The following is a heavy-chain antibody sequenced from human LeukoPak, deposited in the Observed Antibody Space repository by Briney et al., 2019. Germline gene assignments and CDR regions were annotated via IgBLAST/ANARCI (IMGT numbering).Heavy chain of an antibody. CDR2: VNNDGSTT. V-gene: IGHV3-74*01. Sequence: GGSLRLSCAASGFTFSSYWMHWVRQAPGKGLVWASRVNNDGSTTSYADSVRGRFTISRDNTKNTLYLQMNSLRAEDTAVYFCLAAAGTIGWGQGTLVTVSS. CDR3: LAAAGTIG. CDR1: GFTFSSYW. J-gene: IGHJ4*02. D-gene: IGHD6-13*01.